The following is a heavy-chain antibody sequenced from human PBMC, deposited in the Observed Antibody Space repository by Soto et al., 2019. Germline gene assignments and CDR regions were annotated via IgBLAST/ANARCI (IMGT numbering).Heavy chain of an antibody. J-gene: IGHJ3*02. CDR1: GGSISSSSYY. V-gene: IGHV4-39*01. CDR3: ARGRGYSYGQDAFDI. CDR2: IYYSGST. Sequence: ASETLSLTCTVSGGSISSSSYYWGWIRQPPGKGLEWIGSIYYSGSTYYNPSLKSRVTISVDTSKNQSSLKLSSVTAADTAVYYCARGRGYSYGQDAFDISGQGTMVTVSS. D-gene: IGHD5-18*01.